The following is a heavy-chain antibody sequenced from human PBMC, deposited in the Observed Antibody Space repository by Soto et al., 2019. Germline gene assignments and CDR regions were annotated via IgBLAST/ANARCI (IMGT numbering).Heavy chain of an antibody. V-gene: IGHV3-7*01. CDR1: GFTFSAFW. Sequence: GESLKISCAASGFTFSAFWMSWVRQAPGKGLEWVANVNPEGTVKLYVDSVEGRFTISRDNAQNSLFLQMNSLRAEDTALYYCASGENSGWSFWGQGTMVTVSS. J-gene: IGHJ3*01. CDR2: VNPEGTVK. CDR3: ASGENSGWSF. D-gene: IGHD6-19*01.